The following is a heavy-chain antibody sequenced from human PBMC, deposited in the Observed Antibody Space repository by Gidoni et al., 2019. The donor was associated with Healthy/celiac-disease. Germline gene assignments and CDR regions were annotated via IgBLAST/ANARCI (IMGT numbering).Heavy chain of an antibody. CDR3: AKRLAVAGGFDY. Sequence: EVQLLESGGGLVQPGGSLRLSCAASGFPFSSYAMSWVRQAPGKGLEWVSAISGSGGSTYYADSVKGRFTISRDNSKNTLYLQMNSLRAEDTAVYYCAKRLAVAGGFDYWGQGTLVTVSS. CDR2: ISGSGGST. CDR1: GFPFSSYA. V-gene: IGHV3-23*01. D-gene: IGHD6-19*01. J-gene: IGHJ4*02.